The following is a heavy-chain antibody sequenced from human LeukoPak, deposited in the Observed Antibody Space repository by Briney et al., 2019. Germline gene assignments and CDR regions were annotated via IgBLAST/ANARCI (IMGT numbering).Heavy chain of an antibody. CDR2: FDPEDGET. J-gene: IGHJ4*02. CDR3: ATGLWFGELSPFHYFDY. Sequence: ASVKVSCKVSGYTLTELSMHWVRQAPGKGLEWMGGFDPEDGETIYAQKFQGRVTMTEDTSTDTAYMELSSLRSEDTAVYYCATGLWFGELSPFHYFDYWGQGTLVTVSS. V-gene: IGHV1-24*01. CDR1: GYTLTELS. D-gene: IGHD3-10*01.